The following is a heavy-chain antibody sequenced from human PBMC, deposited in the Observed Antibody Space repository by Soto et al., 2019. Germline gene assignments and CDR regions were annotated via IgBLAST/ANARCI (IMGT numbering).Heavy chain of an antibody. V-gene: IGHV1-18*01. Sequence: QVQLVQSGAEVKKPGASVKVSCKASGYTFTSYGISWVRQAPGQGLEWMGWISAYNGNTNYAQKLQGRVTMTTDTSTSPAYMELRSLRSDDKAVYYCARCGGDCQYYYYYYMDVWGKGTTVTVSS. CDR2: ISAYNGNT. D-gene: IGHD2-21*01. CDR3: ARCGGDCQYYYYYYMDV. J-gene: IGHJ6*03. CDR1: GYTFTSYG.